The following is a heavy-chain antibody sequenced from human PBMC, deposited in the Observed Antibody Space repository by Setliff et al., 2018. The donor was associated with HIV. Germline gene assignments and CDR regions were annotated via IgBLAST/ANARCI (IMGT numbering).Heavy chain of an antibody. Sequence: PGGSLRLSCAASGFTFDDYTMHWVRQAPGKGLEWVSSISSGGNYIYYRDSMKGRFTISRDNARNSLFLQMNSLRAEDTAVYYCARGYSYGYYFDYWGQGTLVTVSS. D-gene: IGHD5-18*01. CDR2: ISSGGNYI. CDR3: ARGYSYGYYFDY. V-gene: IGHV3-21*01. CDR1: GFTFDDYT. J-gene: IGHJ4*02.